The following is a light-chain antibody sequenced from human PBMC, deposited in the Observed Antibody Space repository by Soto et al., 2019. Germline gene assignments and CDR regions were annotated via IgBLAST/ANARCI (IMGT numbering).Light chain of an antibody. Sequence: DIQMTQSPSSLSASLGDRVTITCRASQSISNYLNWYQQKPGKAPKLLIYSASTLESGVPSRFSGSGSGTDFTLTISSRQPEDFATYYCQQSYRTPITFGQGTRLE. CDR2: SAS. V-gene: IGKV1-39*01. CDR1: QSISNY. CDR3: QQSYRTPIT. J-gene: IGKJ5*01.